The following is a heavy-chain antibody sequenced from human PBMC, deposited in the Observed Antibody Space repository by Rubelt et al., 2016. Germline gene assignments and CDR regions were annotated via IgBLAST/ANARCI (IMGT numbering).Heavy chain of an antibody. Sequence: PGRGLEWMGWISAYNGNTNYARKLQGRVTMTTDTSTSTAYMELRSLRSDDTAVYYCARDSDVVAAIYYYYGMDVWGQGTTVTVSS. J-gene: IGHJ6*02. CDR2: ISAYNGNT. V-gene: IGHV1-18*01. CDR3: ARDSDVVAAIYYYYGMDV. D-gene: IGHD2-15*01.